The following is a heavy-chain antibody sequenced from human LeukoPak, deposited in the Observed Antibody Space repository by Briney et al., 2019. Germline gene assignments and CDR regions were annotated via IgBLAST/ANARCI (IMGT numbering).Heavy chain of an antibody. J-gene: IGHJ5*02. Sequence: ASVTVSCKASGYTFTSYGIRWVRQAQGQGLEWMGWISAYNGNTNYPHTLQATLPMTPPPSPSTASLALRSLRSAHTAVYYCARARCSSTTCYVGEDWFDPWGQGTLVTVSS. CDR3: ARARCSSTTCYVGEDWFDP. V-gene: IGHV1-18*01. CDR2: ISAYNGNT. D-gene: IGHD2-2*01. CDR1: GYTFTSYG.